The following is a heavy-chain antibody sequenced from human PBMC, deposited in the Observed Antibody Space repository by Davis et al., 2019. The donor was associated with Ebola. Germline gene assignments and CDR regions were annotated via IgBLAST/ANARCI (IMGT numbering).Heavy chain of an antibody. V-gene: IGHV3-9*01. CDR3: ARFGRAVILAGAFDI. D-gene: IGHD3-22*01. CDR1: GFTFDDYA. CDR2: ISWNSGSI. J-gene: IGHJ3*02. Sequence: SLKISCAASGFTFDDYAMHWVRQAPGKGLEWVSGISWNSGSIGYADSVKGRFTISRDNAKNSLYLQMNSLRAEDTAVYYCARFGRAVILAGAFDIWGQGTMVTVSS.